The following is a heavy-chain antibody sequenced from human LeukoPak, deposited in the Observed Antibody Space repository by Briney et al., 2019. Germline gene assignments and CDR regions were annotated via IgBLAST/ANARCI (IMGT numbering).Heavy chain of an antibody. V-gene: IGHV4-4*07. CDR1: GASISAYY. D-gene: IGHD6-13*01. J-gene: IGHJ4*02. Sequence: SETLSLTCAVSGASISAYYWTWIRQPPGGGLEWIGRMYNSGIINYNPSLKSRLTMSVDTAKNQFSLNLSSVTAADTAVYYCAREGGSSRNFDYWGQGTLVTVSS. CDR3: AREGGSSRNFDY. CDR2: MYNSGII.